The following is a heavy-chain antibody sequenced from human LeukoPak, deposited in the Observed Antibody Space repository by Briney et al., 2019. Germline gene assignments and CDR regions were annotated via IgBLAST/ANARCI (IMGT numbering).Heavy chain of an antibody. D-gene: IGHD3-10*01. CDR3: ARPFDDGSGRFNRPYDS. CDR2: IKQDGSET. V-gene: IGHV3-7*04. J-gene: IGHJ4*02. Sequence: GGSLRLSCAASGFTFSRYWMAWLRQAPGKGLEWVANIKQDGSETHYVDSVKGRFTISRDNAKNSLSLQMNSLRVEDTAVYYCARPFDDGSGRFNRPYDSWGQGTLDTVSS. CDR1: GFTFSRYW.